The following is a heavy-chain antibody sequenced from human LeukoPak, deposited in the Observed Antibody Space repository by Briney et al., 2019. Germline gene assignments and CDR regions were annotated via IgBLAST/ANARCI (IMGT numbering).Heavy chain of an antibody. CDR3: ARVLGTRDFDY. CDR2: INPNSGGT. CDR1: GYTFTGYY. V-gene: IGHV1-2*06. D-gene: IGHD7-27*01. Sequence: ASVKVSCKASGYTFTGYYMHWVRQAPGQGLEWMERINPNSGGTNYAQKFQGRVTMTRDTSISTAYMELSRLRSDDTAVYYCARVLGTRDFDYWGQGTLVTVSS. J-gene: IGHJ4*02.